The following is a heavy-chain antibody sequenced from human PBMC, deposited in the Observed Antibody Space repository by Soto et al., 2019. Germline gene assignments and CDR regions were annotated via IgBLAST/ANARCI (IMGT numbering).Heavy chain of an antibody. J-gene: IGHJ6*02. CDR1: GYTLTELS. CDR3: ATVAGLLGYYYYGMDV. CDR2: FDPEDGET. V-gene: IGHV1-24*01. Sequence: ASVKVSCKVSGYTLTELSMHWVRQAPGKGLEWMGGFDPEDGETIYAQKFQGRVTMTEDTSTDTAYMELSSLRSEDTAVYYCATVAGLLGYYYYGMDVWGQGTTVTVSS. D-gene: IGHD3-22*01.